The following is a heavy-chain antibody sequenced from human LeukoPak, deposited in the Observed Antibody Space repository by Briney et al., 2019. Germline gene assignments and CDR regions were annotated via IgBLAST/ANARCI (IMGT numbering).Heavy chain of an antibody. J-gene: IGHJ6*03. D-gene: IGHD3-3*01. CDR3: ARDAAYYDFWSGFYYYYYMDV. CDR2: IKQDGSEK. V-gene: IGHV3-7*01. Sequence: GGSLRLSCAASGFTFSSYWMSWVRQAPGKGLEWVANIKQDGSEKYYVDSVKGRFTISRDNAKNSLYLQMNSLRAEDTAVYYCARDAAYYDFWSGFYYYYYMDVWGKGTTVTVYS. CDR1: GFTFSSYW.